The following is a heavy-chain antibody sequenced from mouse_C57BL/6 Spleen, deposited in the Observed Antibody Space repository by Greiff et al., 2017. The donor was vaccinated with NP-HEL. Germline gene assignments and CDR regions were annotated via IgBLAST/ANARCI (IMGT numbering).Heavy chain of an antibody. CDR2: INPSNGGT. CDR3: ARSPAVTVFDY. J-gene: IGHJ2*01. D-gene: IGHD2-1*01. Sequence: VQLQQPGTELVKPGASVKLSCTASGYTFTSYWMHWVKQRPGQGLEWIGNINPSNGGTNYNEKFKSKATLTVDKSSSTAYMQRSSLTSEDSAVYYCARSPAVTVFDYWGQGTTLTVSS. V-gene: IGHV1-53*01. CDR1: GYTFTSYW.